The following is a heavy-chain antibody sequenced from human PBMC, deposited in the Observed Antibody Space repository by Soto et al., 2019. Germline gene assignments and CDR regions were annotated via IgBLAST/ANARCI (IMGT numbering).Heavy chain of an antibody. J-gene: IGHJ4*02. D-gene: IGHD3-3*01. CDR1: GYTFTGYV. Sequence: QVQLVQSGAEVKKPGASVKLSCKTSGYTFTGYVVDWVRQAPGQGLEWMGWINSGNGNTKYSEKFQARVTITRDTSASTAYMELNSLTSEDTAVYYCARGLTIFGVVIGYWGQGTLVTVSS. CDR2: INSGNGNT. V-gene: IGHV1-3*01. CDR3: ARGLTIFGVVIGY.